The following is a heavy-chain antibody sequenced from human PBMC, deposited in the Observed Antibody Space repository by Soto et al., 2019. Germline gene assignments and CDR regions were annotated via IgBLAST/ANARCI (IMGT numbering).Heavy chain of an antibody. CDR1: GFTFSSYA. V-gene: IGHV3-23*01. Sequence: GGSLRLSCAASGFTFSSYAMSWVRQAPGKGLEWVSAISGSGGSTYYADSVKGRFTISRDNSKNTLYLQMNSLRAEDTAVYYCAKDVWEITMVRGTLAWWYFDLWGRGTLVTVSS. CDR2: ISGSGGST. J-gene: IGHJ2*01. CDR3: AKDVWEITMVRGTLAWWYFDL. D-gene: IGHD3-10*01.